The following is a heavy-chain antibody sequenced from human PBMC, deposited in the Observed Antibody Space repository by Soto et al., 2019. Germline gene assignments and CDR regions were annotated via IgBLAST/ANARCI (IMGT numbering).Heavy chain of an antibody. D-gene: IGHD2-15*01. V-gene: IGHV3-11*06. CDR1: GFTFSDYY. CDR2: ISSSSSYT. J-gene: IGHJ3*02. Sequence: GGSLRLSCAASGFTFSDYYMSWIRQAPGKGLEWVSYISSSSSYTNYADSVKGRFTISRDNAKNSLYLQMNSLRAEDTAVYYCARVRGSGVVAATRDDAFDIWGQGTMVTVSS. CDR3: ARVRGSGVVAATRDDAFDI.